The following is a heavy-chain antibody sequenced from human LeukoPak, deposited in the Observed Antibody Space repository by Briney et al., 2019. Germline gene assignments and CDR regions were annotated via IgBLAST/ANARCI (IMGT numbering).Heavy chain of an antibody. Sequence: PSETLSLTCAVYGGSFSGYYWSWIRQPPGKGLEWIGEINHSGSTNYNPSLKSRVTISVDTSKNQLSLKLSSVTAADTAVYYCARGMVRGVTTHPNYYYYGMDVWGQGTTVTVSS. CDR3: ARGMVRGVTTHPNYYYYGMDV. V-gene: IGHV4-34*01. D-gene: IGHD3-10*01. CDR2: INHSGST. J-gene: IGHJ6*02. CDR1: GGSFSGYY.